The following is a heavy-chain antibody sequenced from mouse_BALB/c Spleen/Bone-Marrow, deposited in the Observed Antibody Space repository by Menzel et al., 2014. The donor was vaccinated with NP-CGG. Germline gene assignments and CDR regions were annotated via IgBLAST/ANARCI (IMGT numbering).Heavy chain of an antibody. V-gene: IGHV1-39*01. D-gene: IGHD2-4*01. Sequence: VQLQQSGPELEKPGASVKISCKASGYSFTGYNMSWVKQSNGKSLEWIGNIDPYYGGTSYNQKFRGKATLTVDKSSSTAYMELLSLTSEDSAVYYCAREGNYDYAWFAYWGQGTLVTVSA. CDR2: IDPYYGGT. CDR3: AREGNYDYAWFAY. J-gene: IGHJ3*01. CDR1: GYSFTGYN.